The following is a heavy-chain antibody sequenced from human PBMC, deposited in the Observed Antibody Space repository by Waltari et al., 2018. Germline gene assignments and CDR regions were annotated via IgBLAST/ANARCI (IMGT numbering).Heavy chain of an antibody. J-gene: IGHJ4*02. CDR1: GLSFGTYN. CDR2: ISSSSAYK. Sequence: EGQLVESGGGLVKPGGSLRLSCAASGLSFGTYNMNWGRQAPGKRVEWVSYISSSSAYKYYADSVKGRFAISRDNAKNLLFLQMNSLRADDTAVYYCVRENCSVTSCFKHFDYWGRGILVTVSS. V-gene: IGHV3-21*01. D-gene: IGHD2-2*01. CDR3: VRENCSVTSCFKHFDY.